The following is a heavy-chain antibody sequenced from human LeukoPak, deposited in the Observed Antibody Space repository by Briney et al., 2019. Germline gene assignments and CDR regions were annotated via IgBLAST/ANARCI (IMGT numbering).Heavy chain of an antibody. CDR2: INHSGST. CDR1: GGSVSGYY. CDR3: ARAGDSSGNLDY. V-gene: IGHV4-34*01. Sequence: SETLSLTCAVYGGSVSGYYWSWVRQPPGKGLEWIGEINHSGSTNYNPSLKSRVTISVDTSKNQFSLKLSSVTAADTAVYYCARAGDSSGNLDYWGQGTLVTVSS. D-gene: IGHD3-22*01. J-gene: IGHJ4*02.